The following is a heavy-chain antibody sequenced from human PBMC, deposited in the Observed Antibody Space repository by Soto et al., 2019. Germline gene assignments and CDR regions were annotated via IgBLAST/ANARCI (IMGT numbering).Heavy chain of an antibody. Sequence: SETLSLTCTVYGGSFSGYYWTWIRQPPGKGLEWIGEINHSGTINFNPSLKSRLTISLDTSKKHFSLKLSSVTDADTAAYYCARADRTLVTSYSLDVWGQGTTVTV. J-gene: IGHJ6*02. D-gene: IGHD2-21*02. V-gene: IGHV4-34*01. CDR1: GGSFSGYY. CDR2: INHSGTI. CDR3: ARADRTLVTSYSLDV.